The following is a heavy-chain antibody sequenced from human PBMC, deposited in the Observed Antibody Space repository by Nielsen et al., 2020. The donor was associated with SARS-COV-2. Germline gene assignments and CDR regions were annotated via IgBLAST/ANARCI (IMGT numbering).Heavy chain of an antibody. Sequence: WIRQPPGKGLEWIGEIHHSGSTYYNPSLKSRVTISVDTSKNQFSLKLSSVTAADTAVYYCARRARWGRGDDYWGQGTLVTVSS. J-gene: IGHJ4*02. CDR2: IHHSGST. V-gene: IGHV4-39*01. D-gene: IGHD1-26*01. CDR3: ARRARWGRGDDY.